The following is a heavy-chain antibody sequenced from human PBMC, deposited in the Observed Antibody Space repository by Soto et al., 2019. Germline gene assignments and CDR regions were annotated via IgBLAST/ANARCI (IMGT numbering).Heavy chain of an antibody. D-gene: IGHD3-16*02. J-gene: IGHJ4*02. V-gene: IGHV1-69*13. CDR2: IIPIFGTA. Sequence: ASVKVTCKASGGTFSSYAISWVRQAPGQGLEWMGGIIPIFGTANYAQKFQGRVTITADESTSTAYMELSSLRSEDTAVYYCARGPIYYVWGSYRYNPDYWGQGTLDTVSS. CDR1: GGTFSSYA. CDR3: ARGPIYYVWGSYRYNPDY.